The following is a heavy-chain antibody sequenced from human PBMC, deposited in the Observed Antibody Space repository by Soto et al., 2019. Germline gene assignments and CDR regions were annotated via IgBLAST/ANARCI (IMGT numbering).Heavy chain of an antibody. CDR2: IYSSGST. V-gene: IGHV4-4*07. CDR1: GGAIGSHY. Sequence: KTSETLSLTCTISGGAIGSHYWTWIRQPAGKGLEWIGRIYSSGSTQYNPSLQSRVTMSLDTSKNQFSLSLESVTAADTAVYYCARGQRFSDWFDPWGQGTLVTVSS. D-gene: IGHD3-3*01. J-gene: IGHJ5*02. CDR3: ARGQRFSDWFDP.